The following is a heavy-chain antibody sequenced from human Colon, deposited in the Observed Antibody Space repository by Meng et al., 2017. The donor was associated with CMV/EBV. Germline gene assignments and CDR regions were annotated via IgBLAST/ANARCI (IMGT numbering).Heavy chain of an antibody. CDR2: ISSRKSHI. J-gene: IGHJ4*02. Sequence: GGSLSLSCAASGFTFASHTMTWVRQAPGKGLEWVSSISSRKSHIYYADSVKGRFTISRDDAQNSLSLQMNSLRAEDSAVYYCARVEGSVTSPLDYWGQGTLVTVSS. V-gene: IGHV3-21*01. D-gene: IGHD4-17*01. CDR1: GFTFASHT. CDR3: ARVEGSVTSPLDY.